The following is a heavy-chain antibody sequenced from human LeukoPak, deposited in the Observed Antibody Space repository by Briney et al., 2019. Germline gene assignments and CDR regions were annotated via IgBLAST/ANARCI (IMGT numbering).Heavy chain of an antibody. CDR1: GGSISGSY. CDR2: MYNSGST. CDR3: ARGIESYGDYGY. V-gene: IGHV4-59*01. D-gene: IGHD4-17*01. Sequence: SETLSLTCTVSGGSISGSYWSWIRQPPGKGLEWIAYMYNSGSTNYNPSLTSRVTISIDTSKNQFSQKLSSQTTADAAIYYCARGIESYGDYGYWGRGNLVTVSA. J-gene: IGHJ4*02.